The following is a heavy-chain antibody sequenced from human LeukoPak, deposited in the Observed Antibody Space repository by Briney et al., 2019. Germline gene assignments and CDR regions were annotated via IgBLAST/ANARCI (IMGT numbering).Heavy chain of an antibody. D-gene: IGHD3-9*01. J-gene: IGHJ4*02. V-gene: IGHV3-74*01. CDR2: INSDGSST. Sequence: GGSLRLSCAASGFTFSSYWMHWVRQAPGKGLVWVSRINSDGSSTSYADSVKGRFTISRDNAKNTLYLQMNSLRAEDTAVYYCARDTITYYDILTGYFNMAFDYWGQGTLVTVSS. CDR3: ARDTITYYDILTGYFNMAFDY. CDR1: GFTFSSYW.